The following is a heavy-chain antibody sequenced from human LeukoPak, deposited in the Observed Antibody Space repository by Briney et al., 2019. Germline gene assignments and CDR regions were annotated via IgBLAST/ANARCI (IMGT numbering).Heavy chain of an antibody. CDR3: ARAQAATAIT. CDR2: ISAYNGNT. CDR1: GYTFTGYY. V-gene: IGHV1-18*04. D-gene: IGHD2-2*02. Sequence: ASVKVSCKASGYTFTGYYMHWVRQAPGQGLEWMGWISAYNGNTNYAQKLQGRVTMTTDTSTSTAYMELRSLRSDDTAVYYCARAQAATAITWGQGTLVTVSS. J-gene: IGHJ5*02.